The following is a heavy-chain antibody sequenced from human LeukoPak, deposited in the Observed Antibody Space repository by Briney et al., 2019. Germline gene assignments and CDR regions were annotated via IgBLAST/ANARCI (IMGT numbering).Heavy chain of an antibody. CDR3: ATSTFFHSSAHYYFEN. V-gene: IGHV1-24*01. D-gene: IGHD3-22*01. CDR2: FDPEDGEG. J-gene: IGHJ4*02. Sequence: ASVKVSCKVSGYTLTGLSMHWVRQTPGKGLQWRGDFDPEDGEGIYAQQFQGRVTMTEDTSTDTAYMELSSLRSEHTAVYYCATSTFFHSSAHYYFENWGQGTLLTVSS. CDR1: GYTLTGLS.